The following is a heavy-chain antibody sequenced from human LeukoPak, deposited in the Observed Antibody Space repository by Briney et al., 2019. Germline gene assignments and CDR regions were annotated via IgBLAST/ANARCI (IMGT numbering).Heavy chain of an antibody. Sequence: PGGSLRLSCAASGFTFSSYWMSWVRQAPGKGLEWVANIKQDGSEKYYVGSVKGRFTISRDNAKNSLYLQMNSLRAEDTAVYYCARVSHLDPQVQDAFDIWGQGTMVTVSS. J-gene: IGHJ3*02. CDR3: ARVSHLDPQVQDAFDI. CDR1: GFTFSSYW. CDR2: IKQDGSEK. V-gene: IGHV3-7*01.